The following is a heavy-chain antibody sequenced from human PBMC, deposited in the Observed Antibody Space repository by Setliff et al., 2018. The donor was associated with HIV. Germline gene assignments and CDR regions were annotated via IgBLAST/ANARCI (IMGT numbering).Heavy chain of an antibody. CDR2: IYYSGST. V-gene: IGHV4-28*06. J-gene: IGHJ3*02. CDR1: GYSISSSHW. Sequence: PSETLSLTCAVSGYSISSSHWWGWIRQPPGKGLEWIGYIYYSGSTNYNPSLKSRATMSVDTSNNRFSLKLSSVTALDTAAYYCAKTVVGDSYALPNDGFDIWGQGTMVTVSS. CDR3: AKTVVGDSYALPNDGFDI. D-gene: IGHD3-16*01.